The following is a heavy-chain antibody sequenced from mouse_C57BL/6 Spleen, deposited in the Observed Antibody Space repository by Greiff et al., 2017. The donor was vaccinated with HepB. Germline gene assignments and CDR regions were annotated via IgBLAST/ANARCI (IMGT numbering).Heavy chain of an antibody. J-gene: IGHJ3*01. CDR2: IYPGSGNT. CDR1: GYSFTSYY. V-gene: IGHV1-66*01. Sequence: QVQLKQSGPELVKPGASVKISCKASGYSFTSYYIHWVKQRPGQGLEWIGWIYPGSGNTKYNEKFKGKATLTADTSSSTAYMQLSSLTSEDSAVYYCARGGYYDYDGFAYWGQGTLVTVSA. CDR3: ARGGYYDYDGFAY. D-gene: IGHD2-4*01.